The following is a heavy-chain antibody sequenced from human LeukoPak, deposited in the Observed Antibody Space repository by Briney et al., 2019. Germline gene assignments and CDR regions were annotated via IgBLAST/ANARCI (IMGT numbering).Heavy chain of an antibody. J-gene: IGHJ4*02. CDR2: IYYSGST. V-gene: IGHV4-61*05. CDR3: ARVYSSGWYVDY. D-gene: IGHD6-19*01. Sequence: SETLSLTCTVSGGSISSSGYYWGWIRQPPGKGLEWIGYIYYSGSTNYNPSLKSRVTISVDTSKNQFSLKLSSVTAADTAVYYCARVYSSGWYVDYWGQGTLVTVSS. CDR1: GGSISSSGYY.